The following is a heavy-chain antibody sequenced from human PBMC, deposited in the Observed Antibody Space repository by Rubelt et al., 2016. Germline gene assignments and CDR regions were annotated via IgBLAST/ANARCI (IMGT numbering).Heavy chain of an antibody. J-gene: IGHJ4*02. Sequence: QVQLVQSGAEVKKPGASVKVSCKASGYTFTSYGISWVRQAPGQGLEWMGWISAYNGNTNFVRKLQGRVTMTTDTSTSTAYMELRSLRSDDTAVYYCALCSGGSCYSHLDYWGQGTLVTVSS. V-gene: IGHV1-18*01. CDR2: ISAYNGNT. D-gene: IGHD2-15*01. CDR1: GYTFTSYG. CDR3: ALCSGGSCYSHLDY.